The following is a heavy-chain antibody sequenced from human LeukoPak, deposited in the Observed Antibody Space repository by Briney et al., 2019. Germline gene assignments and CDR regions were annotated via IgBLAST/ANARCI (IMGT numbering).Heavy chain of an antibody. V-gene: IGHV3-30-3*01. CDR1: GFTFSSYA. D-gene: IGHD3-3*01. CDR2: ISYDGSNK. J-gene: IGHJ4*02. Sequence: GGSLRLSCAASGFTFSSYATHWVRQAPGKGLEWVAVISYDGSNKYYADSVKGRFTISRDNSKNTLYLQMNSLRAEDTAVYYCASYYDFWSGLYYFDYWGQGTLVTVSS. CDR3: ASYYDFWSGLYYFDY.